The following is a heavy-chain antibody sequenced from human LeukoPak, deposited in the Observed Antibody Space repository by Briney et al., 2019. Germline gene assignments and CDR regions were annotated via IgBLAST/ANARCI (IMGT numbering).Heavy chain of an antibody. D-gene: IGHD3-10*01. CDR1: GGSISNKY. Sequence: SETLSLTCTFSGGSISNKYWSWIRQPPGKGLEWIGYIYYSGSTNYNPSLKSRVTILVDTSKNQFSVKLSAFTATGTAAIFWARDWGVGGRPGYMDVWGKGTTVSVSS. V-gene: IGHV4-59*01. CDR2: IYYSGST. CDR3: ARDWGVGGRPGYMDV. J-gene: IGHJ6*03.